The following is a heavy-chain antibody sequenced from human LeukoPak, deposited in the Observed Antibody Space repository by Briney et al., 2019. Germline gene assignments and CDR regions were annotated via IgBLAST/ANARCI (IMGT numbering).Heavy chain of an antibody. Sequence: SEPLSLTCSGSNYSIGSSLYWGWLRQPPREGLEGIGSIYRSGSTFYNPSLKSRLTIPLDTSKNQLSLKLRSVTAADTAVYFCARGTYGYYMDVWGKGTTVTVSS. J-gene: IGHJ6*03. CDR1: NYSIGSSLY. CDR2: IYRSGST. D-gene: IGHD4-17*01. V-gene: IGHV4-38-2*02. CDR3: ARGTYGYYMDV.